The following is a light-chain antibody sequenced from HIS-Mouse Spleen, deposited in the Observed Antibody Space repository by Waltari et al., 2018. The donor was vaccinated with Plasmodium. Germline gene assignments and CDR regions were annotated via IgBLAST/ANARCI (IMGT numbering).Light chain of an antibody. J-gene: IGLJ2*01. Sequence: SYELTQPPSVSVSPGQTASITCSGDKLGYKYACWYQQKPGQSPVLFIYKDSKRPSGIPERFSGSNSGNTATLTISGTQAMDEADYYCQAWDSSTVVFGGGTKLTVL. CDR1: KLGYKY. CDR3: QAWDSSTVV. V-gene: IGLV3-1*01. CDR2: KDS.